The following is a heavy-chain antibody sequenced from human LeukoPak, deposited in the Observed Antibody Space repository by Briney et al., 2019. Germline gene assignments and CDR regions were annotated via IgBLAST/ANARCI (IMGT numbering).Heavy chain of an antibody. CDR2: IYTSGST. D-gene: IGHD2-15*01. V-gene: IGHV4-61*02. J-gene: IGHJ4*02. CDR3: ARARAFRGYCSGGSCYYFDY. CDR1: GGSISSGSYY. Sequence: PSETLSLTCTVSGGSISSGSYYWSWIRQPAGEGLEWIGRIYTSGSTNYNPSLKSRVTISVDTSKNQFSLKLSSVTAADTAVYYCARARAFRGYCSGGSCYYFDYWGQGTLVTVSS.